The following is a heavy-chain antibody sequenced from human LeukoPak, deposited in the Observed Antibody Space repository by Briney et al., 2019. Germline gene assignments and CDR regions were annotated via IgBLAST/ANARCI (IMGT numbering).Heavy chain of an antibody. V-gene: IGHV1-46*01. CDR3: AREESGGYFDY. J-gene: IGHJ4*02. CDR2: INPTGTGT. D-gene: IGHD2-8*02. CDR1: GYTFSNYY. Sequence: ASVKVCCKASGYTFSNYYMHWVRQDPGQGLEWMGLINPTGTGTNYAQKFRGRVTLTRDTSTTTVYMELSSLRSEDSAVYYCAREESGGYFDYWGQGTLVTVSS.